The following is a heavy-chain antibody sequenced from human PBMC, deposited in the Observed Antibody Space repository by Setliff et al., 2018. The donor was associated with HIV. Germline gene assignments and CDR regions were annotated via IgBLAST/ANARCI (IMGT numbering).Heavy chain of an antibody. CDR1: GFTFSDYY. D-gene: IGHD4-17*01. J-gene: IGHJ4*02. CDR3: ARDGDYGGGFDY. Sequence: SLRLSCAASGFTFSDYYMSWIRQAPGKGLEWVSYISSSSSYTNYADSVKGRFTISRDNAKNSLYLQMNSLRAEDTAVYYCARDGDYGGGFDYWGQGTLVTVSS. CDR2: ISSSSSYT. V-gene: IGHV3-11*05.